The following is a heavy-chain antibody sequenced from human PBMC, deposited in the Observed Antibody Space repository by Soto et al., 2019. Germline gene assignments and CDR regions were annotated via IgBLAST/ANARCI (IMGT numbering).Heavy chain of an antibody. V-gene: IGHV1-69*13. Sequence: SVKVSCKASGGTFRSYAISRVRQAPGQGLEWMGGIIPIFGTANYAQKFQGRVTITADESTSTAYMELSSLRSEDTAVYYCARQRGYCTNGVCYHYYGMDVWGQGTTVTVSS. J-gene: IGHJ6*02. CDR3: ARQRGYCTNGVCYHYYGMDV. CDR1: GGTFRSYA. CDR2: IIPIFGTA. D-gene: IGHD2-8*01.